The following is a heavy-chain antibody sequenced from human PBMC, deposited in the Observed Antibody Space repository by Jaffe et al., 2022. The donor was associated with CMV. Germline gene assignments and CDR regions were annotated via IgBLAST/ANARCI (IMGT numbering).Heavy chain of an antibody. Sequence: QVQLVESGGGVVQPGRSLRLSCTASGFTFSSYGMHWVRQAPGKGLEWVAVIWNDGSNEYYADSVKGRFTISRDNSKNTLYLQMNSLRAEDTAVYYCARDPTVELRAVFAFDIWGQGTMVTVSS. D-gene: IGHD1-7*01. CDR2: IWNDGSNE. CDR1: GFTFSSYG. V-gene: IGHV3-33*01. CDR3: ARDPTVELRAVFAFDI. J-gene: IGHJ3*02.